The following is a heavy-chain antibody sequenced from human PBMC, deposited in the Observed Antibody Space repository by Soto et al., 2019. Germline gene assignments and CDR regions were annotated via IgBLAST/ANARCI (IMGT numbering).Heavy chain of an antibody. CDR3: ARDYMVRGVMRWFDP. CDR2: IYHSGST. J-gene: IGHJ5*02. V-gene: IGHV4-4*02. Sequence: PSETLSLTFAVCGGSISSSNWWSWVRQPPGKGLEWIGEIYHSGSTNYNPSLKSRVTISVDKSKNQFSLKLSSVTAADTAVYYCARDYMVRGVMRWFDPWGQGTLVTVSS. D-gene: IGHD3-10*01. CDR1: GGSISSSNW.